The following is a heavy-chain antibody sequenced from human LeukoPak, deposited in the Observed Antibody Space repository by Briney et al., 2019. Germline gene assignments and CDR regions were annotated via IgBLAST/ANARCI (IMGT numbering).Heavy chain of an antibody. V-gene: IGHV4-34*01. Sequence: SETLSLTCAVYGGSFSGYHWSWIRQPPGKGLEWIGEINHSGSTNYNPSLKSRVTISVDTSKNQFSLKLSSVTAADTAVYYCARDRRYRYCSSTSCLNWFDPWGQGTLVTVSS. CDR1: GGSFSGYH. D-gene: IGHD2-2*01. CDR2: INHSGST. J-gene: IGHJ5*02. CDR3: ARDRRYRYCSSTSCLNWFDP.